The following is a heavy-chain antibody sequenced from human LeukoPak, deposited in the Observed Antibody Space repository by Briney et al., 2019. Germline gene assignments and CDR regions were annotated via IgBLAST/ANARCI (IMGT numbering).Heavy chain of an antibody. V-gene: IGHV3-21*01. Sequence: GGSLRLSCAASGFTFSSYSMNWVRQAPGKGLEWVSSISSSSSYIYYADSVKGRFTISRDNAKNSLYLPMNSLRAEDTAVYYCATSGDSSSWYEGDYWGQGTLVTVSS. J-gene: IGHJ4*02. CDR3: ATSGDSSSWYEGDY. D-gene: IGHD6-13*01. CDR1: GFTFSSYS. CDR2: ISSSSSYI.